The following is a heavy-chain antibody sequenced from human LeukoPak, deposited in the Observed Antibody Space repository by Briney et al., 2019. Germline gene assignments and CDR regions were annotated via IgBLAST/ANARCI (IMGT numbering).Heavy chain of an antibody. CDR1: RFTFSSYA. CDR3: AKDWNHSNYWFDP. V-gene: IGHV3-23*01. Sequence: GGSLRLSCAASRFTFSSYAMSWVRQAPGKGLEWVSPISDSGGSTYYADSVKGRFTISRDNSKNTLYLQMNSLRAEDTAVYYCAKDWNHSNYWFDPWGQGTLVTVSS. CDR2: ISDSGGST. D-gene: IGHD4-11*01. J-gene: IGHJ5*02.